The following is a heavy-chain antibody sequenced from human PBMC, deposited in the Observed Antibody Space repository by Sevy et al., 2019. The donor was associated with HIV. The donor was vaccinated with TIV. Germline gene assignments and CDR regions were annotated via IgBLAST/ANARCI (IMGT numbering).Heavy chain of an antibody. D-gene: IGHD6-13*01. V-gene: IGHV3-21*01. CDR1: GFTFSSYS. CDR3: ARAYTSFSSSWYKEYYGMDV. Sequence: GGSLRLSCAASGFTFSSYSMNWVRQAPGKGLEWVSSISSSSSYIYYADSVKGRFTISRDNAKNSLYLQMNSLRAEDTAVYYCARAYTSFSSSWYKEYYGMDVWGQGTTVTVSS. J-gene: IGHJ6*02. CDR2: ISSSSSYI.